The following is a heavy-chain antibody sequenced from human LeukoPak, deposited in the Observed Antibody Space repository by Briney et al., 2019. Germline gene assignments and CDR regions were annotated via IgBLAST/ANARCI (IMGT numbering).Heavy chain of an antibody. CDR3: ARASAMVLSYWYFDL. J-gene: IGHJ2*01. D-gene: IGHD5-18*01. Sequence: SETLSLTCAVYGGSFSGYYWSWIRQPPGKGLEWIGEINHSGSTNYNPSLKSRVTISVDTSKNQFSLKLSSVTAADTAVYYCARASAMVLSYWYFDLWGRGTLVTVSS. CDR1: GGSFSGYY. CDR2: INHSGST. V-gene: IGHV4-34*01.